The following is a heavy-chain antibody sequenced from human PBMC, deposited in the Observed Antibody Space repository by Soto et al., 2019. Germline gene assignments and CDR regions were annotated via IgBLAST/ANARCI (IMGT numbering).Heavy chain of an antibody. CDR3: AKDISCSGCSCYSFDY. CDR2: ISWNSGSI. J-gene: IGHJ4*02. V-gene: IGHV3-9*01. CDR1: GFTFDDYA. Sequence: EVQLVESGGGLVQPGRSLRLSCEASGFTFDDYAMHWVRQAPGKGLEWVSGISWNSGSIGYADSVKGRITISRDNAKNSLYLQMNSLRAEDKALCYCAKDISCSGCSCYSFDYWGQGTMVTVSS. D-gene: IGHD2-15*01.